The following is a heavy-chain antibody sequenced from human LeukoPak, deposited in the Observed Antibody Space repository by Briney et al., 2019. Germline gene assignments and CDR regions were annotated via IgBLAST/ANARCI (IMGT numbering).Heavy chain of an antibody. CDR3: AKEADYDFWSGYFY. D-gene: IGHD3-3*01. J-gene: IGHJ4*02. Sequence: GGTLRLSCAASGFTFSSYAMSWVRQAPGKGLEWVSAISGSGGSTYYADSVKGRFTISRDNSKNTLYLQMNSLRAEGTAVYYCAKEADYDFWSGYFYWGQGTLVTVSS. V-gene: IGHV3-23*01. CDR2: ISGSGGST. CDR1: GFTFSSYA.